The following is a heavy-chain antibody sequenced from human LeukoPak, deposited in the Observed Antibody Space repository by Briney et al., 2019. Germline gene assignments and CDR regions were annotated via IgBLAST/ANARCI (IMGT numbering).Heavy chain of an antibody. CDR3: AKGGLVHRFDP. CDR1: GFTFSTYG. J-gene: IGHJ5*02. V-gene: IGHV3-30*02. Sequence: PGGSLRLSCAASGFTFSTYGMLWVRQAPGKGLEWVAFIRYDGRNKYYADSVKGRFTISRDNSKNTLYLQMNSLRADDTAVYYCAKGGLVHRFDPWGQGTLVTVSS. CDR2: IRYDGRNK.